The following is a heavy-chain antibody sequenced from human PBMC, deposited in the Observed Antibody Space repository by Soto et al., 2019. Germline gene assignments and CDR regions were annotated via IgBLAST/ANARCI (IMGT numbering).Heavy chain of an antibody. J-gene: IGHJ6*02. V-gene: IGHV1-69*12. CDR2: IIPIFGTA. Sequence: QVQLVQSGAEVKKPGSTVKVSCKASGGTFSSYAISWVRQAPGQGLEWMGGIIPIFGTANYAQKFQGRVTITADDSASTAYVELRSVRSEDTAVYYCASNPSTMVTGYYYGMDVWGQGATVTV. CDR1: GGTFSSYA. CDR3: ASNPSTMVTGYYYGMDV. D-gene: IGHD3-10*01.